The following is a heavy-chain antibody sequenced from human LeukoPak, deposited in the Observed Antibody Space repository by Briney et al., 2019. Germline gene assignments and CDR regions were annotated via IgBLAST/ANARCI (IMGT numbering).Heavy chain of an antibody. CDR3: ARDDVLTGPHSGGGTSEEFDP. D-gene: IGHD3-9*01. J-gene: IGHJ5*02. CDR1: GYTFSAYY. Sequence: ASVKVSRKASGYTFSAYYMHWVRQAPGQGLEWMGWINPNSGGTNYAQKFRGRVTMTRDTSINTAYMELSRLRSDDTAVYYCARDDVLTGPHSGGGTSEEFDPWGQGTLVTVSS. CDR2: INPNSGGT. V-gene: IGHV1-2*02.